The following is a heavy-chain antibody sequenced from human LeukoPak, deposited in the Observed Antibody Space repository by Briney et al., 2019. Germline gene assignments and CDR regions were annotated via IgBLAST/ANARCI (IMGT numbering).Heavy chain of an antibody. CDR3: ARGLFRGTLYYFDY. CDR1: GFTFSSYA. D-gene: IGHD3-22*01. CDR2: ISYDGSNK. V-gene: IGHV3-30*04. J-gene: IGHJ4*02. Sequence: GGSLRLSCAASGFTFSSYAMHWVRQAPGKGLEWVAVISYDGSNKYYADSVKGRFTISRDNSKNTLYLQMNSLRAEDTAVYYCARGLFRGTLYYFDYWGQGTLVTVSS.